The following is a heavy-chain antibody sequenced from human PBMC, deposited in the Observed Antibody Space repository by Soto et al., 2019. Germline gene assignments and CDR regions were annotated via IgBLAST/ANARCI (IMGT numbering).Heavy chain of an antibody. D-gene: IGHD3-9*01. J-gene: IGHJ4*02. CDR3: AKLGGKLRYFDWSSYPIHY. Sequence: GGSLRLSCAASGFTFSSYAMSWVRQAPGKGLEWVSAISGSGGSTYYADSVKGRFTISRDNSKNTLYLQMNSLRAEDTAVYYCAKLGGKLRYFDWSSYPIHYWGQGTLVTVSS. V-gene: IGHV3-23*01. CDR2: ISGSGGST. CDR1: GFTFSSYA.